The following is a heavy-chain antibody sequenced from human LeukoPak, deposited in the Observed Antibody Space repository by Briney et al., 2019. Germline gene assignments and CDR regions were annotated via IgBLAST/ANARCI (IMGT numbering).Heavy chain of an antibody. D-gene: IGHD2-21*01. V-gene: IGHV4-34*01. J-gene: IGHJ5*01. Sequence: SETLSLTCAVYGGSFSDPFWNWFRQPPGKGLEWIGEINHSGSTNYNPSLRSRVTISVDTSKNQFSLKLSSVTAADTGLYYCARLRGDTSPDSWGQGTRVTVSS. CDR3: ARLRGDTSPDS. CDR2: INHSGST. CDR1: GGSFSDPF.